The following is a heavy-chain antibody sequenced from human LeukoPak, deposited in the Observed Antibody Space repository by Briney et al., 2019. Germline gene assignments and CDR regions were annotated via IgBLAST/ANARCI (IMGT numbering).Heavy chain of an antibody. J-gene: IGHJ4*02. CDR2: IYSGGST. V-gene: IGHV3-66*01. D-gene: IGHD3-10*01. Sequence: GGSLRLSCAASGLTVSSNYMSWVRQAPGKGLEWVSVIYSGGSTYYADPVKGRFTISRDDSKSIAYLQLDSLKTEDTAVYYCTRGRTYGSGNYYAFDYWGQGTLVTVSS. CDR1: GLTVSSNY. CDR3: TRGRTYGSGNYYAFDY.